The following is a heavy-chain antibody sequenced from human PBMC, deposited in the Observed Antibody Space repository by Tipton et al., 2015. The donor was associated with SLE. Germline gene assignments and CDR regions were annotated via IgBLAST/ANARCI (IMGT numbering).Heavy chain of an antibody. V-gene: IGHV4-61*02. Sequence: LRLSCTVSGGSISSGSYYWSWIRQPAGKGLEWIGRIYTSGSTNYSPSLKSRVTISVDTSKNQFSLKLSSVTAADTAVYYCARQRLRLLSPLDSWGQGTTVTVSS. CDR3: ARQRLRLLSPLDS. CDR1: GGSISSGSYY. D-gene: IGHD3-16*01. J-gene: IGHJ6*02. CDR2: IYTSGST.